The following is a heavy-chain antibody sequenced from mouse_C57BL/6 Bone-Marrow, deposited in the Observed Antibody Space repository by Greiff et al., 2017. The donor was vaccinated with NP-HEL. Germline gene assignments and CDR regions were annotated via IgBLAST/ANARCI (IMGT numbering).Heavy chain of an antibody. CDR1: GYTFTSYW. CDR3: ARHGNFAY. V-gene: IGHV1-69*01. J-gene: IGHJ3*01. Sequence: VQLQQSGAELVMPGASVKLSCKASGYTFTSYWMHWVKQRPGQGLEWIGEIDPSDSYTNYNQKFKGKSTLTVDKSSSTAYMQLSSLTSEDSAVYYCARHGNFAYWGQGTLVTVSA. D-gene: IGHD2-1*01. CDR2: IDPSDSYT.